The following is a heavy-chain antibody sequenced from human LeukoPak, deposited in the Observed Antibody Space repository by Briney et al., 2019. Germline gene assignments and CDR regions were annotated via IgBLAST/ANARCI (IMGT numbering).Heavy chain of an antibody. J-gene: IGHJ4*02. D-gene: IGHD3-22*01. CDR3: ARDDSSGYYRY. CDR2: IYYSGST. V-gene: IGHV4-59*01. CDR1: GGSINFYY. Sequence: PSETLSLTCTVSGGSINFYYWSWIRQPPGKGLEWIGYIYYSGSTNYNPSLKSRVTISVDTSKNQFSLKLSSVTAADTAVYYCARDDSSGYYRYWGQGTLVTVSS.